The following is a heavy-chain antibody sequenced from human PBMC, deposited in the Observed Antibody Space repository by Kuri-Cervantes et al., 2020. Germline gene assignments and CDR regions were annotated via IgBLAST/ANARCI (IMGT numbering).Heavy chain of an antibody. V-gene: IGHV4-30-4*08. CDR1: GASISGYDYY. D-gene: IGHD2-2*01. Sequence: LRLSCTVSGASISGYDYYWTWIRQPPGKGLEWIGYIYYTGNAYYNPSLKSPVTISVDTSKNQFSLKLSSVTAADTAVYYCARQMVLRKTVVVPAVRRAFDIWGQGTMVTVSS. CDR2: IYYTGNA. CDR3: ARQMVLRKTVVVPAVRRAFDI. J-gene: IGHJ3*02.